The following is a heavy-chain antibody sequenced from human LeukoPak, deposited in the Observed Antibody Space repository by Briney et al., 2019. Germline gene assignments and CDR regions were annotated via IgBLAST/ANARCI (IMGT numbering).Heavy chain of an antibody. V-gene: IGHV3-30*18. CDR3: AKDIISYYYGSGTAYYYYGMDV. D-gene: IGHD3-10*01. J-gene: IGHJ6*04. CDR1: GFTFSSYG. CDR2: ISYDGSNK. Sequence: PGGSLRLSCAASGFTFSSYGMHWVRQAPAKGLEWVAVISYDGSNKYYADSVKGRFTISRDNSKNTLYLQMNSLRAEDTAVYYCAKDIISYYYGSGTAYYYYGMDVWGKGTTVTVSS.